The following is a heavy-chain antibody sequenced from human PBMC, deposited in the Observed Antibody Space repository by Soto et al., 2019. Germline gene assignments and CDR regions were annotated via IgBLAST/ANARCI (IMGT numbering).Heavy chain of an antibody. CDR2: IHQGGTT. V-gene: IGHV4-34*01. CDR1: GGSLSGYY. D-gene: IGHD4-4*01. J-gene: IGHJ4*02. CDR3: ARGTRSTVMAMAQFDY. Sequence: PSETLSLTCDGGSLSGYYWSWIRQSPGVGLEWIGEIHQGGTTNYNPSLKSRVTISVDVSKNQFFLKLNSVTAADTAMYYCARGTRSTVMAMAQFDYWAQGTRVTVAS.